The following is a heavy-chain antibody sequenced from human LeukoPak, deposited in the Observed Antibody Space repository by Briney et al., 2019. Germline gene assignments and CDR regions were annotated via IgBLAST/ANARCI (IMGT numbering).Heavy chain of an antibody. CDR1: GFTVSSNY. D-gene: IGHD3-3*01. V-gene: IGHV3-66*02. J-gene: IGHJ3*02. CDR3: ARDLAPINYDFWSGYYRNAFDI. Sequence: GGSLRLSCAASGFTVSSNYMSWVRPAPGKGLEWVSVIYSGGSTYYADSVKGRFTISRDNSKNTLYLQMNSLRAEDTAVYYCARDLAPINYDFWSGYYRNAFDIWGQGTMVTVSS. CDR2: IYSGGST.